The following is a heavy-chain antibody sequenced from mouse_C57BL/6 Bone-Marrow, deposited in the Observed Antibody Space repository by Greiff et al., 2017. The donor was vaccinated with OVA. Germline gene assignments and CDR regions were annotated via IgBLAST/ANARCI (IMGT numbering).Heavy chain of an antibody. Sequence: QVQLQQSGAELVRPGTSVKMSCKASGYTFTNYWIGWAKQRPGHGLEWIGDIYPGGGYTNYNEKFKGKATLTPDKSSSTAYMQFSSLTSEDSAIYYCARYDYDEGDYWGQGTTLTVSS. CDR1: GYTFTNYW. V-gene: IGHV1-63*01. CDR2: IYPGGGYT. J-gene: IGHJ2*01. CDR3: ARYDYDEGDY. D-gene: IGHD2-4*01.